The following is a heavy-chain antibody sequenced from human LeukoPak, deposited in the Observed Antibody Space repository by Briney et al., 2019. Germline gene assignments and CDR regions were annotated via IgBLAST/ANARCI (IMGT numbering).Heavy chain of an antibody. D-gene: IGHD3-10*01. V-gene: IGHV1-18*01. CDR3: ARGQPNRLLWVGESLSNINPFDY. CDR2: ISAYNGYT. Sequence: SVKVSCKASGYTFTRYGINWVRQAPGQGLEWMGWISAYNGYTKYEQKLQGRVSMTTDTSTSTAYMELRSLRSDDTAVYYCARGQPNRLLWVGESLSNINPFDYWGQGTLVTVSS. J-gene: IGHJ4*02. CDR1: GYTFTRYG.